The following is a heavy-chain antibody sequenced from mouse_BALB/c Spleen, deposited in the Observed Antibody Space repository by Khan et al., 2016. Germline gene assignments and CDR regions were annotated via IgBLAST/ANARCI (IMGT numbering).Heavy chain of an antibody. V-gene: IGHV1-9*01. D-gene: IGHD3-1*01. CDR3: ARVLGLGRINYAMDY. J-gene: IGHJ4*01. Sequence: QIQLVQSGAELMEPGASVKISCKATGYTFSNYWIEWVTQRPGHGLEWIGEILPGSGTTNYNEKFKGKVTFTADTSSSTAYMQLSSLTSEDSVVYYCARVLGLGRINYAMDYWGQGTSVTVSS. CDR1: GYTFSNYW. CDR2: ILPGSGTT.